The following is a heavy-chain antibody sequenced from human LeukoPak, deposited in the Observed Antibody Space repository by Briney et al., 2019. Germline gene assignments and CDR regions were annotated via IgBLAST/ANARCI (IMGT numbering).Heavy chain of an antibody. D-gene: IGHD3-22*01. CDR1: GLTFSSYA. CDR2: ISSNGGST. J-gene: IGHJ4*02. V-gene: IGHV3-64*02. CDR3: ARSPHDSSFYFDY. Sequence: GGSLRLSCAASGLTFSSYAMHWVRQAPGKGLEYVSAISSNGGSTYYADSVKGRFTISRDNSKNTLYLQMGSLRAEDMAVYYCARSPHDSSFYFDYWGQGTLVTASS.